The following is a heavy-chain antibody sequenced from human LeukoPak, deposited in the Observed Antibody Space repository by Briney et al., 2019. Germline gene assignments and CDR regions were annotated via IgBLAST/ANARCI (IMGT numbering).Heavy chain of an antibody. Sequence: ASVKVSCKASGYTFTSYYMHWVRQAPGQGLEWMGIINPSGGSTSYAQKFQGRVTMTRDTSTSTVYMELSSLRSEDTAVYYCARARKDGSSWFTPFDYWGQGTPVTVSS. CDR3: ARARKDGSSWFTPFDY. J-gene: IGHJ4*02. CDR1: GYTFTSYY. CDR2: INPSGGST. V-gene: IGHV1-46*01. D-gene: IGHD6-13*01.